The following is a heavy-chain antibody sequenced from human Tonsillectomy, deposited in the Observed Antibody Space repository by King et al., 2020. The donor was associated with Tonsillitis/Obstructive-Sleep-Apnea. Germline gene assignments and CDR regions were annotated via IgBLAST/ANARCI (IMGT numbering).Heavy chain of an antibody. CDR1: GGSISSYY. J-gene: IGHJ3*02. Sequence: VQLQESGPRLVKPSETLSLTCTVSGGSISSYYWRWIRQPPGKGLEWIGYIYYSGSSNYNPSHKSRVTISVDMSKNQFYLKLSSVTAADTAVYYCARDLVLEAGGDAFDIWGQGTIVTVSS. V-gene: IGHV4-59*01. CDR2: IYYSGSS. CDR3: ARDLVLEAGGDAFDI. D-gene: IGHD2-15*01.